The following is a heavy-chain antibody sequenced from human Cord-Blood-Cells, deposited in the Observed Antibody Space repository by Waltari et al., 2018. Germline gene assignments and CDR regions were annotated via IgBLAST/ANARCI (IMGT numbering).Heavy chain of an antibody. CDR2: INWNGGST. D-gene: IGHD3-10*01. CDR3: ARGLYYYGSGSYYNYFDY. J-gene: IGHJ4*02. V-gene: IGHV3-20*04. CDR1: GFTFDDYG. Sequence: EVQLVESGGGVVRPGGSLRLSCAASGFTFDDYGMSWVRQAPGKGLEWVSGINWNGGSTRYADSVKGRFTIARDNAKNSLYLQMNSLRAEDTALYYCARGLYYYGSGSYYNYFDYWGQGTLVTVSS.